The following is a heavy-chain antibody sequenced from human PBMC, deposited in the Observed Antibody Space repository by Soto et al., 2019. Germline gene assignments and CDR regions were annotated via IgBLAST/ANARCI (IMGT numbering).Heavy chain of an antibody. CDR3: ARDPTVTTRADYSSGMEV. CDR1: GYAFTVYY. D-gene: IGHD4-4*01. Sequence: ASVKGSCKASGYAFTVYYIHFVRQDPGQWLEWMGIINPSGGSTSYAQKFQGRATMTRDTSTSTVYMELSSLRSEDTAVYYCARDPTVTTRADYSSGMEVWGHGTTV. V-gene: IGHV1-46*01. J-gene: IGHJ6*02. CDR2: INPSGGST.